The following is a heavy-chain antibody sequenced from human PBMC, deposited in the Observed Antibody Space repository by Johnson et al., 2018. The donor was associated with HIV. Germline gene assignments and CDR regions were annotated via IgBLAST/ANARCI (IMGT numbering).Heavy chain of an antibody. CDR1: GFTFSDYY. CDR3: AKGEAQEGWIQLGSYAFDF. D-gene: IGHD5-12*01. CDR2: ISSSGSTI. V-gene: IGHV3-11*04. Sequence: VQLVESGGGLVKPGGSLRLSCAASGFTFSDYYMSWIRQAPGKGLEWVSYISSSGSTIYYADSVKGRFTISRDNSRNTVYLQMRNLRTEETAVYYCAKGEAQEGWIQLGSYAFDFWGRGTMVIVSS. J-gene: IGHJ3*01.